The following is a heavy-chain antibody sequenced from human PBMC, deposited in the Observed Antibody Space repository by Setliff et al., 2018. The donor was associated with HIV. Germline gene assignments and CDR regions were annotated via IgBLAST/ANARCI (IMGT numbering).Heavy chain of an antibody. CDR2: IAYSGTTMYT. CDR3: ARGPPFAY. J-gene: IGHJ4*02. CDR1: GGSFIGSSFQ. V-gene: IGHV4-39*07. Sequence: SETLSLTCTVSGGSFIGSSFQSTWIRQTPGKGLEWIADIAYSGTTMYTNYNPSLESRVIISEDTSRDQFFLKLTSVTADDTAIYYCARGPPFAYWGQGLLVTVSS.